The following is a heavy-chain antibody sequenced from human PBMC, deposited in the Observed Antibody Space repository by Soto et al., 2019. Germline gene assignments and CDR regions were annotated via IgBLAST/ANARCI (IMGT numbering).Heavy chain of an antibody. CDR2: ISGSGGST. D-gene: IGHD6-19*01. CDR3: AKDLSGWYEVYFDY. Sequence: EVQLLESGGGLVQPGGSLRLSCAASGFTFSSYAMSWVRQAPGKGLEWVSAISGSGGSTYYADSVKGRFTISREHSKNTLYLQMNSLRAEDTAVYYCAKDLSGWYEVYFDYWGQGTLVTVSS. CDR1: GFTFSSYA. V-gene: IGHV3-23*01. J-gene: IGHJ4*02.